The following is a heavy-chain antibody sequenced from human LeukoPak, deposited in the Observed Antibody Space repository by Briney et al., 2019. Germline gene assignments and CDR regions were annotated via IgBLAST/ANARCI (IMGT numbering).Heavy chain of an antibody. J-gene: IGHJ4*02. CDR1: GGSISSYF. CDR3: ARHGHHGDHDY. D-gene: IGHD2-21*02. Sequence: SETLSLTCTVSGGSISSYFWTWIRQPPGKGLEWIGYIYYSGSTNYNPSLKSRVTISVDTSKNQFSLKLTSVTAADTAVYYCARHGHHGDHDYWGQGTLVTVSS. V-gene: IGHV4-59*08. CDR2: IYYSGST.